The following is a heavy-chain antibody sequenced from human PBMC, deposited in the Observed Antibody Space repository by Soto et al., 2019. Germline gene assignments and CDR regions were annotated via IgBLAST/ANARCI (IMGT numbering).Heavy chain of an antibody. V-gene: IGHV4-30-4*01. CDR2: IYYSGST. D-gene: IGHD1-1*01. CDR1: GGSISSGDYY. Sequence: PSETLSLTCTVSGGSISSGDYYWSWIRQPPGKGLEWIGYIYYSGSTYYNPSLKSRVTISVDTSKNQFSLKLSSVTAADTAVYYCATLPNWKGGDWFDPWGQGTLVTVSS. CDR3: ATLPNWKGGDWFDP. J-gene: IGHJ5*02.